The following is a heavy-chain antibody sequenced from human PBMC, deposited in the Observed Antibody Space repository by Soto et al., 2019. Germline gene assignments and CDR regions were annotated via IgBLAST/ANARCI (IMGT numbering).Heavy chain of an antibody. V-gene: IGHV3-7*01. J-gene: IGHJ3*02. CDR3: ARPVDTSDESEIKYSSGPRPGGAFDI. Sequence: PGGSLRLSCAASGFTFSSYWMSWVRQAPGKGLEWVANIKQDGSEKYYVDSVKGRFTISRDNDKNSLYLQMNSLRAEDTAVYYCARPVDTSDESEIKYSSGPRPGGAFDIWGQGTMVTVSS. D-gene: IGHD6-19*01. CDR2: IKQDGSEK. CDR1: GFTFSSYW.